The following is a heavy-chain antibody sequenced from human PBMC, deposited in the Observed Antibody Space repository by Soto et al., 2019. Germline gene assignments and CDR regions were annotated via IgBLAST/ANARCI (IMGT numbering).Heavy chain of an antibody. CDR1: GVAFANYE. J-gene: IGHJ5*01. CDR3: ARLSGDGFWKSYSPYNLFES. D-gene: IGHD3-3*01. V-gene: IGHV3-48*03. Sequence: GGALRVSCVASGVAFANYEMHWVRQAPGKGVDWVAYINGGGDVKYYADSVEGRFTISRDNAKNALFLQMDNLRAEDTAIYYCARLSGDGFWKSYSPYNLFESWGQGALVTLSS. CDR2: INGGGDVK.